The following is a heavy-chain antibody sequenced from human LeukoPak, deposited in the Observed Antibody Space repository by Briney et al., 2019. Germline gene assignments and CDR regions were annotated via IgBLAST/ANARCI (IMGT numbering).Heavy chain of an antibody. Sequence: GGSLRLSCAVSGFTFSSYSMSWVRQAPGKGLEWVSGISGRGGSTDCADSVKGRFTISRDNSKNTLYLQMNSLRVEDTAVYYCAKDPGYQVVYCFDYWGQGTLVTVSS. CDR2: ISGRGGST. J-gene: IGHJ4*02. CDR3: AKDPGYQVVYCFDY. D-gene: IGHD2-2*01. V-gene: IGHV3-23*01. CDR1: GFTFSSYS.